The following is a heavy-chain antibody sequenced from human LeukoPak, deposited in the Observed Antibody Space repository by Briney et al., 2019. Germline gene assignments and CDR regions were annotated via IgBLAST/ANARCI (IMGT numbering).Heavy chain of an antibody. CDR2: IHPNSGGT. V-gene: IGHV1-2*02. Sequence: ASVKVSCKASGYTFTGYYMHWVRQAPGQGLEWMGWIHPNSGGTNYAQKFQGRATMTRDTSIGTAYMELSSLRSDDTAVYYCARDLDSSASLEDWGQGTLVTVSS. CDR3: ARDLDSSASLED. J-gene: IGHJ4*02. D-gene: IGHD3-22*01. CDR1: GYTFTGYY.